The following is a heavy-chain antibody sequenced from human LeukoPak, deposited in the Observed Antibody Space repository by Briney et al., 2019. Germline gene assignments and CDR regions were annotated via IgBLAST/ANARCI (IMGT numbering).Heavy chain of an antibody. CDR1: GDSISSYY. Sequence: SETLSLTCTVSGDSISSYYWNWIRQPPGKGLEWIGLIQNSGSTSYHPPLKSRVTISVDTSKNQFSLKLSSVTAADTAVYYCARAGSWYHYFDYWGQGTLVTVSS. J-gene: IGHJ4*02. V-gene: IGHV4-59*01. D-gene: IGHD6-13*01. CDR3: ARAGSWYHYFDY. CDR2: IQNSGST.